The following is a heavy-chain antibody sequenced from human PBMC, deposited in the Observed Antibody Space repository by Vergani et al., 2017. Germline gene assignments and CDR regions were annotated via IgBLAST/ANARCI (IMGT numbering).Heavy chain of an antibody. CDR3: AKGNRRIPAAQIDY. CDR2: ISWYSGSI. Sequence: EVQLVESGGGLVQPGRSLRLSCAASGFTFDDYAMHWVRQAPGKGLEWVSFISWYSGSIAYADSVKGRFTISRDSAKNSLYLQMNSLRAEDMALYYCAKGNRRIPAAQIDYWGQGTLVTVSS. D-gene: IGHD6-13*01. V-gene: IGHV3-9*03. CDR1: GFTFDDYA. J-gene: IGHJ4*02.